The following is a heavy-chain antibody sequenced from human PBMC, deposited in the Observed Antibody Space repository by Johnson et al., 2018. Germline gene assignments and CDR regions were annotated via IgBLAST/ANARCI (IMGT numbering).Heavy chain of an antibody. Sequence: QVQLVQSGAEVKKPGSSVKVSCKASGGTFSSYAISWVRQAPGQGLEWMGGIIPLFGPANYAQKFQGRVTITADESTGPAYMELSSLRSEGTAGYYCACHLVVAATGYYYYGMDVWGQGTTVTVSS. D-gene: IGHD2-15*01. V-gene: IGHV1-69*12. CDR1: GGTFSSYA. J-gene: IGHJ6*02. CDR2: IIPLFGPA. CDR3: ACHLVVAATGYYYYGMDV.